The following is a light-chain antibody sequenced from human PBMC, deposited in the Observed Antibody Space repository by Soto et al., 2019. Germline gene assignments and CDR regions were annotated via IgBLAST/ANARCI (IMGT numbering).Light chain of an antibody. Sequence: EIVLTQSPGTLSLSPGERATLSCRARQSVSSSYLAWYQQKPGQAPRLLIYGASSRATGIPDRFSGSGSGTDFTLTISRLEPEDFAVYYCQQYGSSLVTWTFGQGTKVDIK. CDR1: QSVSSSY. J-gene: IGKJ1*01. V-gene: IGKV3-20*01. CDR2: GAS. CDR3: QQYGSSLVTWT.